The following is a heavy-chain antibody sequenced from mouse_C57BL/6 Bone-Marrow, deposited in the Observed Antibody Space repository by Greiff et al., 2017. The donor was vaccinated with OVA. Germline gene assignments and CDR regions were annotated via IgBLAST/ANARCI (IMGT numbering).Heavy chain of an antibody. CDR3: ARWNYGSSYHY. J-gene: IGHJ2*01. Sequence: VQLQQSGAELVRPGSSVKLSCKASGYTFTSYWLHWVKQRPIQGLEWIGNIDPSDSETHYNQKFKDKATLTVDKSSSTAYMQLSSLTSEDAAVYYCARWNYGSSYHYWGQGTTLTVSS. CDR2: IDPSDSET. V-gene: IGHV1-52*01. CDR1: GYTFTSYW. D-gene: IGHD1-1*01.